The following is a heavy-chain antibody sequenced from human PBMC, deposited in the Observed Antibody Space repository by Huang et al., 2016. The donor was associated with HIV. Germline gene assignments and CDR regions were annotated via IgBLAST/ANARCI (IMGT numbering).Heavy chain of an antibody. Sequence: QVQLVQSGAEVKKPGTSVKVSCKTSGYTFSSHALHWLRQAPGQRPEWMGWINGCNGDTKYSQKCQGRVTITSDTSANIGYMELNSLLSEDTAVYYCARDPLDIRRHFDFWGQGPLVTVSS. CDR2: INGCNGDT. D-gene: IGHD3-3*01. J-gene: IGHJ4*02. V-gene: IGHV1-3*01. CDR3: ARDPLDIRRHFDF. CDR1: GYTFSSHA.